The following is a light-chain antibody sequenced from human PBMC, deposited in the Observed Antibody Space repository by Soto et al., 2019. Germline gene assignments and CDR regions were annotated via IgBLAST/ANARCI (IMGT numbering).Light chain of an antibody. Sequence: AIQMTQSPCSLSASLGDRVTISCRASKGIGNGLGWYQQKPGKPPKVLIYGASNLQSGVPHRFSGSGSGTDFTLAISSLEPEACARYYCLQDINYAWRFGQGLMVETK. V-gene: IGKV1-6*01. CDR1: KGIGNG. CDR3: LQDINYAWR. CDR2: GAS. J-gene: IGKJ1*01.